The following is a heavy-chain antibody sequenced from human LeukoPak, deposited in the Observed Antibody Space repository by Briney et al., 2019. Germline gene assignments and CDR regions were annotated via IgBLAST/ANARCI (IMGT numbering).Heavy chain of an antibody. CDR2: FDVIDGET. J-gene: IGHJ4*02. D-gene: IGHD5-18*01. V-gene: IGHV1-24*01. CDR3: AAGRPYSLLDY. Sequence: ASVKVSCTVSGSSLTELSLYWVRQAPGKGLEWMGGFDVIDGETFYAQKFQGRVTMTEDSSADTAYMELRSLTFDDTALYYCAAGRPYSLLDYWGQGTLVTVSS. CDR1: GSSLTELS.